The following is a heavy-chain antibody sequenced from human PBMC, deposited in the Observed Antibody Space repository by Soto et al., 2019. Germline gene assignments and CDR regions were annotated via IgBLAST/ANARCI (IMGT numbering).Heavy chain of an antibody. Sequence: QVHLVQSGVEVKTPGASVKVSCQASGYTFFTYDISWLRQAPGQGLEWMGWISTYSGDTKYAQKFQGRVTMTTDTSTTTAYLELRSLRYNDTAVDYCARQHGHTTSENGFDPWGQGTLVTVSS. CDR1: GYTFFTYD. CDR2: ISTYSGDT. J-gene: IGHJ5*02. D-gene: IGHD1-1*01. CDR3: ARQHGHTTSENGFDP. V-gene: IGHV1-18*01.